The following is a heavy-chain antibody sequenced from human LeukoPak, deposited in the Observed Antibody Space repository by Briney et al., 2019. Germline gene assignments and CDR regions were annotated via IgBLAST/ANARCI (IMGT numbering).Heavy chain of an antibody. V-gene: IGHV1-2*02. CDR3: ARGFCSGGDCYQRPNFDY. CDR2: LNPNSGGT. Sequence: ASVTVSCKASGYIXTHYYLHGVRQAPGQGLEWMGWLNPNSGGTNYAQEFQGRVTMTRDTSISTAFLDLRRITSNVTAVYYCARGFCSGGDCYQRPNFDYWGRGTLVTVSS. D-gene: IGHD2-15*01. CDR1: GYIXTHYY. J-gene: IGHJ4*02.